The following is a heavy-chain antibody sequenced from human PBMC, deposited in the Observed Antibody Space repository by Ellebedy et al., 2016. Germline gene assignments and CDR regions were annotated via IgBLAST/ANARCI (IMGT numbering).Heavy chain of an antibody. V-gene: IGHV1-18*01. CDR1: GYTFTSYG. Sequence: ASVKVSCKASGYTFTSYGISWVRQAPGQGLEWMGWISAYNGNTNYAQKLQGRVTMTTNTSTSTAYMELRSLRFDDTAVYYCARDHMFGGQLVQYWYFDLWGRGTLVTVSS. CDR2: ISAYNGNT. CDR3: ARDHMFGGQLVQYWYFDL. J-gene: IGHJ2*01. D-gene: IGHD3-10*02.